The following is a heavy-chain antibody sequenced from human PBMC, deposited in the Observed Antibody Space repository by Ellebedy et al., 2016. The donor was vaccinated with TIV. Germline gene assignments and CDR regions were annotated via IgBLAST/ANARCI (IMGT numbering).Heavy chain of an antibody. Sequence: SLKISCVVSGFTFEDFAFHWVRQAPGKGLERVSGINWSGATFGHADSVKGRFTISRDNAKNTLYLQMDSLRVDDMALYFCARSRGFSYGNDAFDLWGQGTVVLVSS. D-gene: IGHD5-18*01. CDR1: GFTFEDFA. CDR2: INWSGATF. J-gene: IGHJ3*01. CDR3: ARSRGFSYGNDAFDL. V-gene: IGHV3-9*03.